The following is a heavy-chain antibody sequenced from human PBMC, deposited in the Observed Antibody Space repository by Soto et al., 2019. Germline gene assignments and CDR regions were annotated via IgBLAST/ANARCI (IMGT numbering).Heavy chain of an antibody. Sequence: QVQLQESCPGLVKPSETLSLTCTVSGGSITSSYWSWIRQPPGKGLEWIGYIYYSGSTNYNPSLKSRVIISVDTSKNQFSLNLSSVTAADTAVYFCARGLRYFDWWGQGTLVTVAS. J-gene: IGHJ4*02. D-gene: IGHD3-9*01. CDR3: ARGLRYFDW. CDR1: GGSITSSY. CDR2: IYYSGST. V-gene: IGHV4-59*01.